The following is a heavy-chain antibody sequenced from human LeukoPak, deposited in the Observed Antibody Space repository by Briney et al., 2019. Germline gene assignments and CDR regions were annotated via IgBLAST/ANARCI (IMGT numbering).Heavy chain of an antibody. CDR2: IYHSGNP. D-gene: IGHD5-18*01. CDR1: GGSISSGGYY. J-gene: IGHJ1*01. Sequence: PSETLSLTCTVSGGSISSGGYYWSWIRQYPGAGLEWIGYIYHSGNPYYNPSLRSRVTISVDTSKNQVYLKVISVTAADTAVYYCARWGRDQLWLSPDHWGQGTLVTVSS. CDR3: ARWGRDQLWLSPDH. V-gene: IGHV4-31*03.